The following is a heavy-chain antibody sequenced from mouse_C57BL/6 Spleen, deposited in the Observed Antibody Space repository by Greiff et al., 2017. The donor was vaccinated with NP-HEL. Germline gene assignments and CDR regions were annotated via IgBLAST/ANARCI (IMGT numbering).Heavy chain of an antibody. CDR2: INYDGSST. Sequence: EVQLVESEGGLVQPGSSMKLSCTASGFTFSDYYMAWVRQVPEKGLEWVANINYDGSSTYYLDSLKSRFIISRDNAKNILYLQMSSLKSEDTATYYCARSLYFDVWGTGTTVTVSS. CDR3: ARSLYFDV. D-gene: IGHD1-2*01. V-gene: IGHV5-16*01. J-gene: IGHJ1*03. CDR1: GFTFSDYY.